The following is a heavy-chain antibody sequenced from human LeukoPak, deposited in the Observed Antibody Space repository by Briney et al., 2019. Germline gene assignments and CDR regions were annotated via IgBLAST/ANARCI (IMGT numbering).Heavy chain of an antibody. D-gene: IGHD2-15*01. CDR3: ARCGVSCYWLEY. V-gene: IGHV3-30*03. CDR1: GFTFSSFG. Sequence: GGSLRLSCAASGFTFSSFGMHWVRQAPGKGLEWVAVLSYDGRDKHDADSVKGRFTISRDNSKNTLYLQMNSLRAEDTAVYYCARCGVSCYWLEYWGQGTLVTVSS. J-gene: IGHJ4*02. CDR2: LSYDGRDK.